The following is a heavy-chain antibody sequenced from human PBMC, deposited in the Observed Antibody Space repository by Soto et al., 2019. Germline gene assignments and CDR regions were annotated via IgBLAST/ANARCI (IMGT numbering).Heavy chain of an antibody. V-gene: IGHV4-39*01. CDR1: GGSISRSCYY. CDR3: ATLWFGEGNY. Sequence: QLQLQESGPGLVKPSETLSLTCTVSGGSISRSCYYWSWVRQPPGKGLEWIGSIYYSGSTYYNPSLKSRVTISVDTSKNQFSLKLSAVTAADTAVYYCATLWFGEGNYWGQGTLVTVSS. J-gene: IGHJ4*02. CDR2: IYYSGST. D-gene: IGHD3-10*01.